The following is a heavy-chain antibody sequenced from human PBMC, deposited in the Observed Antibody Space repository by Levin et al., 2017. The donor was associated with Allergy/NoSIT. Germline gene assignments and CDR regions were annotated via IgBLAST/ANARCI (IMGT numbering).Heavy chain of an antibody. D-gene: IGHD3-10*01. Sequence: SGESLKISCAASEFSFRSYAMSWVRQAPGKGLEWVSAISGSGGSTYYADSVKGRFTIGRDNFKDTLYLQMNSLRAEDTAVYYCAKDRSTWFTYQYYFDYWGQGTQVTVSS. CDR3: AKDRSTWFTYQYYFDY. CDR1: EFSFRSYA. J-gene: IGHJ4*02. CDR2: ISGSGGST. V-gene: IGHV3-23*01.